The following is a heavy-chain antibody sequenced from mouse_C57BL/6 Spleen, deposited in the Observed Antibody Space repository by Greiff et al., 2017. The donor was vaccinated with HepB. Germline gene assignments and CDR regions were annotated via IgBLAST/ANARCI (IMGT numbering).Heavy chain of an antibody. V-gene: IGHV1-82*01. J-gene: IGHJ4*01. CDR1: GYAFSSSW. CDR2: IYPGDGDT. CDR3: ASIEITTDYGEAMDY. D-gene: IGHD1-1*01. Sequence: QVQLQQSGPELVKPGASVKISCKASGYAFSSSWMNWVKQRPGKGLEWIGRIYPGDGDTNYNGKFKGKATLTADKSSSTAYMQLSSLTSEDSAVYVCASIEITTDYGEAMDYWGQGTSVTVSS.